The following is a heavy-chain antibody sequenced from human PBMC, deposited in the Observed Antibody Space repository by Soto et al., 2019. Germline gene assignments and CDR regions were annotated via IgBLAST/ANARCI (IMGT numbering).Heavy chain of an antibody. D-gene: IGHD6-19*01. Sequence: GPSLKVSCKASGYTFTGYYMHWVRQAPGQGLEWMGWINPNSGGTNYAQKFQGWVTMTRDTSISTAYMELSRLRSDDTAVYYCARAPNLSSGWSTGFIDYRGQGTLVTVSS. V-gene: IGHV1-2*04. CDR3: ARAPNLSSGWSTGFIDY. J-gene: IGHJ4*02. CDR1: GYTFTGYY. CDR2: INPNSGGT.